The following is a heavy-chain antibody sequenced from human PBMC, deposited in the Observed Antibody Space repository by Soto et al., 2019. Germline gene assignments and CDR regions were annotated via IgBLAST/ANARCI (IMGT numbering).Heavy chain of an antibody. D-gene: IGHD3-16*01. V-gene: IGHV1-18*01. Sequence: QVQLVQSGDEVKKPGASVKVSCKASGYIFVNYGIAWVRQAPGQELEWMGWISPYTGNTHSASKVQGRLTITTDPTTRTAYMDLVSLTSDDTAVYYCAMVDNYVTPTPQDVWGQGTTVTVSS. CDR3: AMVDNYVTPTPQDV. CDR2: ISPYTGNT. J-gene: IGHJ6*02. CDR1: GYIFVNYG.